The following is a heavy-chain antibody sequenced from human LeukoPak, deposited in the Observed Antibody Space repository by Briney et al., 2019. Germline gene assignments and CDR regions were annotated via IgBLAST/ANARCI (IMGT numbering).Heavy chain of an antibody. Sequence: PSETLSLTCAVYGGSFSGYYWSWIRQPPGKGLEWIGEINHSGSTNYNPSLKSRVTISVDTSKNQFSLKLSSVTAADTAVYYCAGGLMVRGPSDYWGQGTLVTVPS. V-gene: IGHV4-34*01. CDR2: INHSGST. CDR1: GGSFSGYY. D-gene: IGHD3-10*01. CDR3: AGGLMVRGPSDY. J-gene: IGHJ4*02.